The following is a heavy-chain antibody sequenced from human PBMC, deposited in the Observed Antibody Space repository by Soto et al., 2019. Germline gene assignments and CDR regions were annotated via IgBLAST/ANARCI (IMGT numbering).Heavy chain of an antibody. Sequence: ASVKVSCKASGGTFSSYAISWVRQAPGQGLEWMGGIIPIFGTANYAQKFQGRVTITADESTSTAYMELSSLRSEDTAVYYCATMEAGYCSGGSCYEYYYYGMDVWGQGTTVTVSS. CDR2: IIPIFGTA. V-gene: IGHV1-69*13. CDR3: ATMEAGYCSGGSCYEYYYYGMDV. CDR1: GGTFSSYA. J-gene: IGHJ6*02. D-gene: IGHD2-15*01.